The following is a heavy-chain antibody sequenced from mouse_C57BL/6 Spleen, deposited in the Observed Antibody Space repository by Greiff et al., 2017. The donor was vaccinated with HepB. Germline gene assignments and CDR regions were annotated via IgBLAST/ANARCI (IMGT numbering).Heavy chain of an antibody. CDR3: AREDYYGSTAWFAY. D-gene: IGHD1-1*01. J-gene: IGHJ3*01. V-gene: IGHV1-52*01. CDR2: IDPSDSET. Sequence: VQLQQSGAELVRPGSSVKLSCKASGYTFTSYWMHWVKQRPIQGLEWIGNIDPSDSETHYNQKFKDKATLTVDKSSSTAYMQLSSLTSEDSAVYYCAREDYYGSTAWFAYWGQGTLVTVSA. CDR1: GYTFTSYW.